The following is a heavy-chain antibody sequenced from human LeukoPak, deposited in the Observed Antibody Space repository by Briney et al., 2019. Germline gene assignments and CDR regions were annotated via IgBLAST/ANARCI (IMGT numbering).Heavy chain of an antibody. Sequence: ASVKVSCKASGYTFTGHYMHWVRQAPGQGLEWMGRINPNSGGTNYAQKFQGRVTMTRDTSISTAYMELSRLRSDDTAVYYCARGGLRGVPAASSVRFDPWGQGTLVTVSS. D-gene: IGHD2-2*01. CDR1: GYTFTGHY. V-gene: IGHV1-2*06. CDR3: ARGGLRGVPAASSVRFDP. CDR2: INPNSGGT. J-gene: IGHJ5*02.